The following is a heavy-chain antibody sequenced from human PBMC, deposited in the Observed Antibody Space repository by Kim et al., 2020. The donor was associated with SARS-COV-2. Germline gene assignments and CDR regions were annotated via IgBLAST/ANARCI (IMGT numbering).Heavy chain of an antibody. CDR2: ISWDGGST. V-gene: IGHV3-43*01. D-gene: IGHD2-21*01. CDR3: AKLQGSATVFLSYFDY. CDR1: GFTFDDYT. J-gene: IGHJ4*02. Sequence: GGSLRLSCAASGFTFDDYTMHWVRQAPGKGLEWVSLISWDGGSTYYADSVKGRFTISRDNSKNSLYLQMNSLRTEDTALYYCAKLQGSATVFLSYFDYWGQGTLVTVYS.